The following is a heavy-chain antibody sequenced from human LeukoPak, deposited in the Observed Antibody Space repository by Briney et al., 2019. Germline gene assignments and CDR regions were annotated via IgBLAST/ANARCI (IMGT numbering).Heavy chain of an antibody. Sequence: GGSLRLSCAASGFNFITAAMTWVRQAPGKGLEWVSLIGSSGGSTYYADSVKGRFTISRDNSNHTLYLQMNSLRAEDTALYYCSKDRGGTLGDYFDYWGQGTLVTVSS. V-gene: IGHV3-23*01. J-gene: IGHJ4*02. CDR3: SKDRGGTLGDYFDY. D-gene: IGHD3-10*01. CDR2: IGSSGGST. CDR1: GFNFITAA.